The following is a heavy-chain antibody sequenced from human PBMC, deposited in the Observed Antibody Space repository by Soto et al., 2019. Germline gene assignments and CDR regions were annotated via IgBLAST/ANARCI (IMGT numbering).Heavy chain of an antibody. J-gene: IGHJ6*02. Sequence: GGSLRLSCVVSGFTFSMYWMHWVRQVPGQSPFWASRISDDGTTANYADSVRGRFTISRDAAKNSLYLQMNSLRAEDTAVYYCARARAAMVPSYYGMDVWGQGTTVTVSS. CDR3: ARARAAMVPSYYGMDV. D-gene: IGHD5-18*01. CDR1: GFTFSMYW. CDR2: ISDDGTTA. V-gene: IGHV3-74*01.